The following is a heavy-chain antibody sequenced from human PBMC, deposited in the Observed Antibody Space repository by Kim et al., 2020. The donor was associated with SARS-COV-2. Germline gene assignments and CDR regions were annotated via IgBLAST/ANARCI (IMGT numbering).Heavy chain of an antibody. D-gene: IGHD3-9*01. J-gene: IGHJ4*02. V-gene: IGHV3-15*01. CDR3: TTRLRYFDWLLSTYPG. Sequence: PVKGRFTISRDDSKNTLYLQMNSLKNEDTAVYYCTTRLRYFDWLLSTYPGWGQGTLVTVSS.